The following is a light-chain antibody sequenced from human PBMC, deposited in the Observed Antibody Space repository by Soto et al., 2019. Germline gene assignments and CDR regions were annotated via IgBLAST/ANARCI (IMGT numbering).Light chain of an antibody. Sequence: QSVLTQPASVSGSPGQSITISCTGTSSDVGGYNYVSWYQQHPGEAPKLMIYDVSNRPSGVSNRFSGSKSGNTASPTISGLQAEDEADYYCSSYTSSSTRVFGTGTKVTVL. CDR1: SSDVGGYNY. CDR3: SSYTSSSTRV. CDR2: DVS. J-gene: IGLJ1*01. V-gene: IGLV2-14*01.